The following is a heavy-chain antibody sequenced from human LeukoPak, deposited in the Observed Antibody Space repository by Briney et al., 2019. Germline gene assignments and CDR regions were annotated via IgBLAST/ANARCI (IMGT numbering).Heavy chain of an antibody. D-gene: IGHD3-22*01. J-gene: IGHJ4*02. CDR3: ARGGTMIVVVIPTDY. Sequence: GGSLRLSCAASGFTFSSYGMHWVRQAPGKGLGWVAVISYDGSNKYYADSVKGRFTISRDNSKNTLYLQMNSLRAEDTAVYYCARGGTMIVVVIPTDYWGQGTLVTVSS. CDR1: GFTFSSYG. V-gene: IGHV3-30*03. CDR2: ISYDGSNK.